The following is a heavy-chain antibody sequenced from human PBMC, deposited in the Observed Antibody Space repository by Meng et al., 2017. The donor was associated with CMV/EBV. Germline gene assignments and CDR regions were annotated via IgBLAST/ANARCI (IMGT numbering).Heavy chain of an antibody. CDR2: INHSGST. V-gene: IGHV4-34*01. CDR3: ARANLYYDFWSGKRLYYYGMDV. CDR1: GGSFSGYY. J-gene: IGHJ6*02. Sequence: GSLRLSCAVYGGSFSGYYWSWIRQPPGKGLEWIGEINHSGSTNYNPSLKSRVTISVDTSKNQLSLKLSSVTAADTAVYYCARANLYYDFWSGKRLYYYGMDVWGQGTTVTVSS. D-gene: IGHD3-3*01.